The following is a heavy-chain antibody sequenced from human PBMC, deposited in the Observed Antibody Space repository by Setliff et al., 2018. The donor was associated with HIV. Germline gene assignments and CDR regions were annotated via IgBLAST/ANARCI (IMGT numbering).Heavy chain of an antibody. CDR1: GGSVSGHY. Sequence: ASETLSLTCAVYGGSVSGHYWGWFRQPPGKGLEWIGVITPSGDTYYSPSLKSRVTISVDTSKNQFSLKLSSVTAADTAVYYCARGVPPDLYYDSSHGYDAFDIWGQGTMVTVSS. CDR2: ITPSGDT. V-gene: IGHV4-34*01. D-gene: IGHD3-22*01. CDR3: ARGVPPDLYYDSSHGYDAFDI. J-gene: IGHJ3*02.